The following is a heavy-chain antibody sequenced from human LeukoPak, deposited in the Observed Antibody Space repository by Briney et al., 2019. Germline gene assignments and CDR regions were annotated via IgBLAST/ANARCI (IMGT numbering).Heavy chain of an antibody. J-gene: IGHJ4*02. CDR3: ARDKHPRDYGDYSDY. D-gene: IGHD4-17*01. CDR2: INPSGGST. V-gene: IGHV1-46*01. Sequence: ASVTVSCKASGYTFSSYYMHWMRQAPAQGLEWMGIINPSGGSTSYAPKFQGRVTMTRDTSTNTVYMELSSLRSEDTAVYYCARDKHPRDYGDYSDYWGQGTLVTVSS. CDR1: GYTFSSYY.